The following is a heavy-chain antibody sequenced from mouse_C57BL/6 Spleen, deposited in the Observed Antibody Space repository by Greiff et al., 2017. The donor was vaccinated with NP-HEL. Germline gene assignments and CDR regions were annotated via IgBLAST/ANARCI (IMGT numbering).Heavy chain of an antibody. D-gene: IGHD1-1*01. CDR3: TRDITTVVANAMDY. V-gene: IGHV1-5*01. Sequence: EVQLQQSGTVLARPGASVKMSCKTSGYTFTSYWMHWVKQRPGQGLEWIGAIYPGNSDTSYNQKFKGKAKLTAVTSASTAYMELSSLTNEDSAVYYCTRDITTVVANAMDYWGQGTSVTVSS. CDR2: IYPGNSDT. CDR1: GYTFTSYW. J-gene: IGHJ4*01.